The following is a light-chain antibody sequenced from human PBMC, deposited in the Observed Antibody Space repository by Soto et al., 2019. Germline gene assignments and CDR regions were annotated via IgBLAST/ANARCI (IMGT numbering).Light chain of an antibody. V-gene: IGKV3-15*01. CDR3: QQYNTWWT. Sequence: EIVMTQSPDTLSVSPGERATLSCRASQSVSTNLAWYQQKRGQAPRLLIYGAFSRATGIPARFSGSGSGTEFTLTISSLQSEDFAVYYCQQYNTWWTFGQGTKVDIK. J-gene: IGKJ1*01. CDR1: QSVSTN. CDR2: GAF.